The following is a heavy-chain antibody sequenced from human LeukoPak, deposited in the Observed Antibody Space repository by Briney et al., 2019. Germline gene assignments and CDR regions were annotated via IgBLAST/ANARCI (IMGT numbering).Heavy chain of an antibody. CDR3: ARRWLHRKGFDY. Sequence: SETLSLTCAVYGGSFSGYYWSWIRQPPGKGLEWIGEINHSGSTNYNPSLKSRVSISVDTSKNQFSLKLSSVTAADTAVYYCARRWLHRKGFDYWGQGTLVTVSS. V-gene: IGHV4-34*01. D-gene: IGHD5-24*01. CDR2: INHSGST. CDR1: GGSFSGYY. J-gene: IGHJ4*02.